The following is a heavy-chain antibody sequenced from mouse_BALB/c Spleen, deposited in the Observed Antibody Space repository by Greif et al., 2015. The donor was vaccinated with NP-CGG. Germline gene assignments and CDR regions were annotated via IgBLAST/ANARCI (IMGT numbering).Heavy chain of an antibody. V-gene: IGHV1S81*02. CDR3: TNGGVYYAMDY. CDR2: INPSNGGT. J-gene: IGHJ4*01. CDR1: GYTFTSYY. Sequence: QVQLQQSGAELVKPGASVKLSCKASGYTFTSYYMYWVKQRPGQGLEWIGGINPSNGGTNFNEKFKSKATLTVDKSSSTAYMQLSSLTSEDSAVYYCTNGGVYYAMDYWGQGTSATVSS.